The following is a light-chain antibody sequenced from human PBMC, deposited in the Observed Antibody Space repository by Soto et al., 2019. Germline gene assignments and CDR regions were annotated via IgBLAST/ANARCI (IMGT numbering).Light chain of an antibody. J-gene: IGKJ1*01. CDR1: QSVSSN. Sequence: EIVMTQSPATLSVSPGERATLSCRASQSVSSNLAWYQQKPGQAPRLLIYGAFTRATGIPARFSGSGSGTAFTLTISSRQAEDFVFYCCQQYNNLPTWTFGQGTKVEIK. V-gene: IGKV3-15*01. CDR3: QQYNNLPTWT. CDR2: GAF.